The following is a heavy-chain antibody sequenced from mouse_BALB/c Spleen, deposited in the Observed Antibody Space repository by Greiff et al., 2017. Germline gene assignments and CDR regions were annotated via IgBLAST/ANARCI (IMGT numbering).Heavy chain of an antibody. V-gene: IGHV5-12-2*01. Sequence: EVQRVESGGGLVQPGGSLKLSCAASGFTFSSYTMSWVRQTPEKRLEWVAYISNGGGSTYYPDTVKGRFTISRDNAKNTLYLQMSSLKSEDTAMYYCARHVATVVYYYAMDYWGQGTSVTVSS. CDR2: ISNGGGST. D-gene: IGHD1-1*01. J-gene: IGHJ4*01. CDR1: GFTFSSYT. CDR3: ARHVATVVYYYAMDY.